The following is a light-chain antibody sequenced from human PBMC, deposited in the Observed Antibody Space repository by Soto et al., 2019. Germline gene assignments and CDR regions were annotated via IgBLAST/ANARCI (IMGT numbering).Light chain of an antibody. CDR2: DVS. CDR3: SSYASSSTLV. V-gene: IGLV2-14*01. CDR1: SSDVGGYNY. Sequence: QSVLTQPASVSGSPGQSITISCTGTSSDVGGYNYVSWYQQHPGKAPKLVIYDVSIRPSGVSHRFSGSKSGNTASLTISGLQAEDEADYYCSSYASSSTLVFGGGTKVTVL. J-gene: IGLJ2*01.